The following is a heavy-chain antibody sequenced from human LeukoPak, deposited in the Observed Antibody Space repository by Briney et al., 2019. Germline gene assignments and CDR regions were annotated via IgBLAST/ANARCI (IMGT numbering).Heavy chain of an antibody. V-gene: IGHV1-18*01. D-gene: IGHD3-10*01. J-gene: IGHJ5*02. CDR3: ARVVDGSGSYYTNNWFDP. CDR1: GYTLTSYG. Sequence: SVKVSCKASGYTLTSYGISWVRQAPGQGLEWMGWISAYNGNTNYAQKLRGRVTMTTDTSTSTAYMELRSLRSDDTAVYYCARVVDGSGSYYTNNWFDPWGQGTLVTVSS. CDR2: ISAYNGNT.